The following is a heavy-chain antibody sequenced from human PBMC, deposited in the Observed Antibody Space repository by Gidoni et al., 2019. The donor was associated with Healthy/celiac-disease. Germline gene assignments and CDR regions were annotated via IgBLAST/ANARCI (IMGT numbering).Heavy chain of an antibody. CDR2: ISYDGSNK. Sequence: QVQLVESGGGVVQPGRSLRLSCAASGFTFSSYAMHWVRQAPGKGLEWVAVISYDGSNKYYADSVKGRFTISRDNSKNTLYLQMNSLRAEDTAVYYCARGRKNYFDYWGQGTLVTVSS. CDR1: GFTFSSYA. CDR3: ARGRKNYFDY. V-gene: IGHV3-30-3*01. J-gene: IGHJ4*02.